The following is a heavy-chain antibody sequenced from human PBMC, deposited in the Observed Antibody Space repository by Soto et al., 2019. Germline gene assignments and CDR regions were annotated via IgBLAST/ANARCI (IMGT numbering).Heavy chain of an antibody. J-gene: IGHJ5*02. Sequence: PSETLSLTCTVSGASISGFYWSWIRKSAGKGLEWIGRIYATGTTDYNPSLKSRVMMSVDTSKKQFSLKLRSVTAADTAVYYCVRDGTKTLGDWFAPGGKGIRATVPS. CDR1: GASISGFY. V-gene: IGHV4-4*07. CDR2: IYATGTT. D-gene: IGHD1-1*01. CDR3: VRDGTKTLGDWFAP.